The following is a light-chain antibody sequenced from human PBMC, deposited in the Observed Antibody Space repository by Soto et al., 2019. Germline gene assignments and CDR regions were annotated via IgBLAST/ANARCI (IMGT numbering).Light chain of an antibody. J-gene: IGKJ5*01. V-gene: IGKV1-39*01. Sequence: DIQMTQSPSTLSASVGDRVTITCRASQSIPTWLAWYQQKPGKAPKLLIYDASSLQSGVPSRFSGSGSGTDFTLTISSLQPEDFATYYCQQSYSPPPVTFGQGTRLEIK. CDR2: DAS. CDR3: QQSYSPPPVT. CDR1: QSIPTW.